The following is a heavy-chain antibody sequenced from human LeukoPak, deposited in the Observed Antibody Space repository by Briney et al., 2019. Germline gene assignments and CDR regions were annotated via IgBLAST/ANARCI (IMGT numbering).Heavy chain of an antibody. CDR2: IYYTGTT. V-gene: IGHV4-59*08. D-gene: IGHD5-18*01. CDR1: GGSINNYY. Sequence: SETLSLTCTVSGGSINNYYWNWIRQPPGKGLEWIGYIYYTGTTNYNPSLKSRVTISVDTSNNQFSLKLASVTAADTAVYYCARLSHPEGFNRIQYWHFDLWGRGTLVTVSS. J-gene: IGHJ2*01. CDR3: ARLSHPEGFNRIQYWHFDL.